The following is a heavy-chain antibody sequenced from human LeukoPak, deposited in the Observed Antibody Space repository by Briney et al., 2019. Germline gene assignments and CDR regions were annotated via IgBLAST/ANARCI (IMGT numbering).Heavy chain of an antibody. Sequence: ASVKVSCKASAYAFTDYYIHWVRQAPGQGLEWMGWINPNSGGTNFAQTFQGRVTMTRDTSLSTAYMELSRLRSDDTAVYYCARDTAGIVETTLFDPWGQGTLVTVSS. V-gene: IGHV1-2*02. CDR3: ARDTAGIVETTLFDP. J-gene: IGHJ5*02. CDR2: INPNSGGT. CDR1: AYAFTDYY. D-gene: IGHD1-26*01.